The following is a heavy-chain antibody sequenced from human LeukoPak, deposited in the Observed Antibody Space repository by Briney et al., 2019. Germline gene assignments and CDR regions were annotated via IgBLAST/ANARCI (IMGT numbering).Heavy chain of an antibody. J-gene: IGHJ4*02. Sequence: ASVKVSCKASGGTFSSYAISWVRQAPGQGLEWMGGIIPIFGTANYAQKFQGRVTITADESTSTAYMELRSLRSDDTAVYYCARVLADTAFPALFDYWGQGTLVTVSS. D-gene: IGHD5-18*01. V-gene: IGHV1-69*13. CDR2: IIPIFGTA. CDR3: ARVLADTAFPALFDY. CDR1: GGTFSSYA.